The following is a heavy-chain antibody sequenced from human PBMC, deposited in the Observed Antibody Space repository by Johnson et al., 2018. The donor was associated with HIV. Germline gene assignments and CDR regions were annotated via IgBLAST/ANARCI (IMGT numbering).Heavy chain of an antibody. V-gene: IGHV3-30*04. Sequence: QVQLVESGGGVVQAGRSLRLSCAASGFTFNNYAVHWVRQAPGRGLDWVAVISYDGSNKYYADSVKGRFPLSRDNSKNPLYLQMNSLRAEDTAVYYCARNLWGSYRHDAFDIWGQGTMVTVSS. CDR1: GFTFNNYA. CDR3: ARNLWGSYRHDAFDI. J-gene: IGHJ3*02. CDR2: ISYDGSNK. D-gene: IGHD3-16*02.